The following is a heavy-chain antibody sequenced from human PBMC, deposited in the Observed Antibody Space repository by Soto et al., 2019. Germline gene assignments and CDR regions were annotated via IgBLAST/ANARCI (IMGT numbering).Heavy chain of an antibody. V-gene: IGHV3-23*01. CDR1: GFTFSSYA. CDR3: AKDPRKLGLEPFDY. D-gene: IGHD7-27*01. Sequence: RGSLRLSCAASGFTFSSYAMSWVRQAPGKGLEWVSAISGSGGSTYYADSVKGRFTISRDNSKNTLYLQMNSLRAEDTAVYYCAKDPRKLGLEPFDYWGQGTLVTVSS. J-gene: IGHJ4*02. CDR2: ISGSGGST.